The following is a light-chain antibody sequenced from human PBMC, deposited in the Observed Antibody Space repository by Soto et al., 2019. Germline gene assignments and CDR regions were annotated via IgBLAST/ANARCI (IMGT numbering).Light chain of an antibody. CDR3: HSYDVSLSGPV. V-gene: IGLV1-40*01. Sequence: QAVVTQPPSESGAPGQRVTIYCTGSSSNIGAGYDVHWYQQLPGTAPKVLIYDNNNRPSGVPDRFSGSKSGTSASLAITGLQAEDEADYYCHSYDVSLSGPVFGGGTKVTVL. CDR2: DNN. J-gene: IGLJ2*01. CDR1: SSNIGAGYD.